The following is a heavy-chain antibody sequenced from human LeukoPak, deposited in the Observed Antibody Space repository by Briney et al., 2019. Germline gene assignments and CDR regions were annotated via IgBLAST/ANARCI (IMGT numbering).Heavy chain of an antibody. CDR1: GFTFSSYA. CDR2: IYSDGSVT. Sequence: GGSLRLSCAASGFTFSSYAMSWVRQAPGRGLVWVSRIYSDGSVTSYADSVKGRFTISRDNAKNTLYLQMNSLRAEDTALYYCATGDGDFGDPFDYWGQGTLVTVSS. V-gene: IGHV3-74*01. J-gene: IGHJ4*02. CDR3: ATGDGDFGDPFDY. D-gene: IGHD4-17*01.